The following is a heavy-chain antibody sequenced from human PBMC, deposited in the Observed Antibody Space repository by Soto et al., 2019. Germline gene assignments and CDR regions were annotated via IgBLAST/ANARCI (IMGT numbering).Heavy chain of an antibody. V-gene: IGHV1-18*01. Sequence: ASVKVSCKASGYTFTSYGISWVRQAPGQGLEWMGWISAGNGNTKYSQKFQGRVTITRDTSAGTAYMELSSLRSEDTAVYYCARESLGYCSGGSCYGFDYWGQGTLVTVSS. CDR2: ISAGNGNT. CDR1: GYTFTSYG. D-gene: IGHD2-15*01. J-gene: IGHJ4*02. CDR3: ARESLGYCSGGSCYGFDY.